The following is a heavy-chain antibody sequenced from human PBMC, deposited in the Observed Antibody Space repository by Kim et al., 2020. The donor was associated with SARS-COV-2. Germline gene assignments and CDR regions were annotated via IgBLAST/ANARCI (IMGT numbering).Heavy chain of an antibody. V-gene: IGHV6-1*01. CDR2: TYYRSKWYN. D-gene: IGHD5-18*01. J-gene: IGHJ3*02. CDR1: GDSVSSKSVA. CDR3: ARGINSAFDI. Sequence: SQTLSLSCAISGDSVSSKSVALNWVRQSPSRGLEWLGRTYYRSKWYNDCAVSVKGRISIHPDTSHNQFSLQLNSVTPEDTAVYYCARGINSAFDIWVQGT.